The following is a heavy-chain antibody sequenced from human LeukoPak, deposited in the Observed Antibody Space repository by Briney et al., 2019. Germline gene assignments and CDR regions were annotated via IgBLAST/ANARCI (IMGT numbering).Heavy chain of an antibody. D-gene: IGHD6-6*01. Sequence: GESLEISCKGSGYSFTSYWIGWVRQMPGKGLEWMGIIYPGDSDTRYSPSFQGQVTISANKSISTAYLQWSSLKASDTAMYYCARGGSDSSSGLGNYYYYMDVWGKGTTVTVSS. CDR3: ARGGSDSSSGLGNYYYYMDV. CDR1: GYSFTSYW. CDR2: IYPGDSDT. V-gene: IGHV5-51*01. J-gene: IGHJ6*03.